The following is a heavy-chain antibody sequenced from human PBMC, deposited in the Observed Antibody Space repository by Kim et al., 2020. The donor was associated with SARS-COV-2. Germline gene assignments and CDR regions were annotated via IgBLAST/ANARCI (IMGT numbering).Heavy chain of an antibody. V-gene: IGHV3-48*03. CDR3: VNPGTEDGMDV. J-gene: IGHJ6*02. CDR2: ISSSGSTI. D-gene: IGHD6-13*01. CDR1: GFTFSSYE. Sequence: GGSLRLSCAASGFTFSSYEMNWVRQAPGKGLEWVSYISSSGSTIYYADSVKGRFTISRDNAKNSLYLQMNSLRAEDTAVYYCVNPGTEDGMDVWGQGTTVTVSS.